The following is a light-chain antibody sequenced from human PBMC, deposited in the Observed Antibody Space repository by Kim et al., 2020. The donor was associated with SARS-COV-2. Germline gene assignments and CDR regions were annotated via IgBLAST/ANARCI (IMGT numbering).Light chain of an antibody. CDR1: SSDIGGYKY. CDR3: SSYTAASTWV. CDR2: DVS. Sequence: PSITISCIGSSSDIGGYKYVSWYQQHPGKPPKLLISDVSKRPSGVSTRFSGSKSGNTAALTISGLQSDDEADYYCSSYTAASTWVFGGGTRVTVL. J-gene: IGLJ3*02. V-gene: IGLV2-14*03.